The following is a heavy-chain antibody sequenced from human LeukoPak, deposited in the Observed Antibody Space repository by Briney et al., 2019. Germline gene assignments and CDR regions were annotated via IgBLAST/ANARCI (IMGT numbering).Heavy chain of an antibody. CDR3: ARGLTTVTFDC. CDR1: GYTFTGFY. D-gene: IGHD4-17*01. J-gene: IGHJ4*02. CDR2: INPYSGDT. V-gene: IGHV1-2*02. Sequence: ASVKVSCKTSGYTFTGFYIHWVRQAPGQGLEWMGWINPYSGDTNYAQKFQGRVTMTRDTSISTAYMELSRLRSDDTAVYHCARGLTTVTFDCWGQGTLVTVSS.